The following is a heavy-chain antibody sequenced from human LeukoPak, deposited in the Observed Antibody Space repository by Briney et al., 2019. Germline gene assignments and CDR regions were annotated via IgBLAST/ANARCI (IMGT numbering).Heavy chain of an antibody. Sequence: PSETLSLTCTVSGGSISSYYWSWIRQPPGKGLEWIGYIYYSGSTNYNPSLKSRVTISVDTSKNQFSLKLSSVTAADTAVYYCARAGLQGYWFDPWGQGTLVTVSS. CDR1: GGSISSYY. D-gene: IGHD2-15*01. CDR3: ARAGLQGYWFDP. J-gene: IGHJ5*02. V-gene: IGHV4-59*01. CDR2: IYYSGST.